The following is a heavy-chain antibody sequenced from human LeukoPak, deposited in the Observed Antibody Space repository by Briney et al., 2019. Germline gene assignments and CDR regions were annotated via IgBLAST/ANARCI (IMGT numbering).Heavy chain of an antibody. J-gene: IGHJ4*02. CDR1: GFTLSKHW. CDR2: IKQDGSEK. Sequence: GGSLRLSCAASGFTLSKHWMTWVRRAPGKGLECVAIIKQDGSEKYYVNSVKGRFTISRDNAKNSLYLQMNSLRVEDTAVYYCGREWAVDFWGQGTLVTVSS. CDR3: GREWAVDF. V-gene: IGHV3-7*01.